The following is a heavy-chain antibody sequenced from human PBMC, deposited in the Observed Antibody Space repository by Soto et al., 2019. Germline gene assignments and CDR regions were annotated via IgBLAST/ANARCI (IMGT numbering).Heavy chain of an antibody. V-gene: IGHV4-4*07. J-gene: IGHJ4*02. D-gene: IGHD6-6*01. CDR3: ARDHSSSSMDY. CDR1: GGSISSFY. CDR2: IYTSGST. Sequence: SETPSLTCTVSGGSISSFYCNWIRQPAGKGLEWIGRIYTSGSTNYNPSLKSRVTMSVDTSKNLFSLKLSSVTAADTAMYYCARDHSSSSMDYWGQGTLVTVSS.